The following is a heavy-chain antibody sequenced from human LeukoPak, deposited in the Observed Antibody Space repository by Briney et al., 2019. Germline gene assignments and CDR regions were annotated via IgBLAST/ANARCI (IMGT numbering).Heavy chain of an antibody. J-gene: IGHJ6*03. V-gene: IGHV3-53*01. CDR1: GFAVSNNY. D-gene: IGHD5-12*01. Sequence: GGSLRLSCAASGFAVSNNYMSWVRQAPGKGLEWVSVIYSEGTTYYGDAVKGRFTISRDDSKNTLYLQMNSLRAEDTAVYYCASPTTRYYMDVWGKGTTVTVSS. CDR3: ASPTTRYYMDV. CDR2: IYSEGTT.